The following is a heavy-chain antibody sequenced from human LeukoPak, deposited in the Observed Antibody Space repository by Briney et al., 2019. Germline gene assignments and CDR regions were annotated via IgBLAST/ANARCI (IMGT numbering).Heavy chain of an antibody. V-gene: IGHV4-34*01. CDR2: IDHSGST. D-gene: IGHD4-17*01. J-gene: IGHJ5*02. CDR1: GGSFSGYY. Sequence: PSETLSLTCAVYGGSFSGYYWSWIRQPPGKGLEWIGEIDHSGSTNYNPSLKSRVTISVDTSKNQFSLKLSSVTAADTAVYYCASGYGDYGNWFDPWGQGTLVTVSS. CDR3: ASGYGDYGNWFDP.